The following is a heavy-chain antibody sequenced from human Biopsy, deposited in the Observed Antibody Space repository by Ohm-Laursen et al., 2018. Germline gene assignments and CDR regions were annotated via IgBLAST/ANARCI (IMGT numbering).Heavy chain of an antibody. CDR3: ARGGLNYWYFDL. V-gene: IGHV1-2*02. CDR1: GYTFTDSY. D-gene: IGHD2-8*02. CDR2: INPNSGGT. J-gene: IGHJ6*02. Sequence: SVKVSCKASGYTFTDSYMHWVRQAPGQGLEWMGWINPNSGGTNYAQKFQGRVTMTRDTSMSTAYMELNRLRSDDTAVYYCARGGLNYWYFDLWGQGTTVIVSS.